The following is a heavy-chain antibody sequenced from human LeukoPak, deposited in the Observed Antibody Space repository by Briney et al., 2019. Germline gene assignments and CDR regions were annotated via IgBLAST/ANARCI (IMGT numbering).Heavy chain of an antibody. CDR3: ARNSILTADY. Sequence: PSETLSLTCTVAGGSISSSTYYWGWIRQPPRKGLEWIGTIYYSGSTYYNPSLKSRVTISVDTSKNQFSLKLSSVTAADTAVYYCARNSILTADYWGQGTLVTVSS. CDR2: IYYSGST. J-gene: IGHJ4*02. CDR1: GGSISSSTYY. D-gene: IGHD3-9*01. V-gene: IGHV4-39*07.